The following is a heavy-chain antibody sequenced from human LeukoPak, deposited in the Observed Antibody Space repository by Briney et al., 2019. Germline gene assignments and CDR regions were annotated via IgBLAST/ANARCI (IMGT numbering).Heavy chain of an antibody. Sequence: PGGSLRLSCAASGFTFSSYCMHWVRQAPGKGPVWVARINNDGSGTTYADSVKGRFTISRDDAKNTLYLEMNSLRAEDTAVYYCVRGGESTWGWGQRTLVTVSS. CDR1: GFTFSSYC. J-gene: IGHJ4*02. D-gene: IGHD1-26*01. CDR3: VRGGESTWG. CDR2: INNDGSGT. V-gene: IGHV3-74*01.